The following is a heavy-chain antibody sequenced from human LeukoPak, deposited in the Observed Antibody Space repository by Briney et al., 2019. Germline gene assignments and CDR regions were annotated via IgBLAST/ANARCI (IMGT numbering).Heavy chain of an antibody. D-gene: IGHD6-13*01. CDR1: GFTFVIYH. CDR3: AKSRVEVAGTGGFDT. J-gene: IGHJ3*02. CDR2: IRGDGV. V-gene: IGHV3-23*01. Sequence: GGSLRLSCAASGFTFVIYHMSWVRQAPGKGLEWVATIRGDGVYYADSVKGRFTISRDDSKNTVYVQMNSLRAEDTAVYYCAKSRVEVAGTGGFDTWGQGTLVAVSS.